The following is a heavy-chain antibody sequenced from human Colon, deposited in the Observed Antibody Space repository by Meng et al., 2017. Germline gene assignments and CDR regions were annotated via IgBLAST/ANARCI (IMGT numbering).Heavy chain of an antibody. CDR1: GCSLSSSW. Sequence: ESGQVLVTRSRALSLTRSVSGCSLSSSWWSWVRQPPGKGLEWIGDFFHTGRTNYDPSLKSRVTMSMDKSKNHFSLNLTSVTAADTAIYYCVRGYLGTPVVHFDSWGQGALVTVSS. J-gene: IGHJ4*02. V-gene: IGHV4-4*02. CDR2: FFHTGRT. CDR3: VRGYLGTPVVHFDS. D-gene: IGHD7-27*01.